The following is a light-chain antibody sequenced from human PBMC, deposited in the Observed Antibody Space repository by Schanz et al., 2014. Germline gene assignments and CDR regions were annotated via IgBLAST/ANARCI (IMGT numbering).Light chain of an antibody. V-gene: IGKV3-11*01. Sequence: EIVLTQSPATLSLSPGERATLSCRASQSVSIFLAWYQQKPGQAPRLLLYDTSNRATGIPARFSGSGSGTDFTLTISSLEPEDFALYYCQQRSNWPLTFGGGTKVEIK. CDR1: QSVSIF. CDR3: QQRSNWPLT. CDR2: DTS. J-gene: IGKJ4*01.